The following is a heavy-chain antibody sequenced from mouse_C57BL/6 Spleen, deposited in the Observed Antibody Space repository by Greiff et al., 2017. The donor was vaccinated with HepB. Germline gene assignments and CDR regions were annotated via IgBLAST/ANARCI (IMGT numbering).Heavy chain of an antibody. CDR2: ISDGGSYT. J-gene: IGHJ2*01. D-gene: IGHD1-1*01. CDR1: GFTFSSYA. Sequence: EVQGVESGGGLVKPGGSLKLSCAASGFTFSSYALSWVRQTPEKRLEWVATISDGGSYTYYPDNVKGRFTISRDNAKNNLYLQMSHLKSEDTAMYYCARERVLLRGFDYWGQGTTRTVSS. CDR3: ARERVLLRGFDY. V-gene: IGHV5-4*01.